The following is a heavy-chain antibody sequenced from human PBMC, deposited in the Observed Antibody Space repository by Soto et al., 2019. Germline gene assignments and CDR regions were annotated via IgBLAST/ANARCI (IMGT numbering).Heavy chain of an antibody. Sequence: QVQLQESGPGLVKPSETLSLTCTVSGDSIRNFYWSWIRQPAGKGLEWIGRIYSSGSTDYNASLKSRVSMSVDRSNNQFFLRLTSVTAEHTAVYYCVRDCSGGGCYSDYGMDVWGQGTTVTVSS. CDR2: IYSSGST. J-gene: IGHJ6*02. V-gene: IGHV4-4*07. D-gene: IGHD2-15*01. CDR3: VRDCSGGGCYSDYGMDV. CDR1: GDSIRNFY.